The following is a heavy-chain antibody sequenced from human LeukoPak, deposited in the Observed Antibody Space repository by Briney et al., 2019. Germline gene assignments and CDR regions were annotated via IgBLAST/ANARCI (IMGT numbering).Heavy chain of an antibody. CDR2: INPNSGVT. Sequence: GASVKVSCKASGYTFTGYYMHWVRQAPGQGLDWMGWINPNSGVTNYAQKFQGRVTMTRDTSISTAYMELSRLRSDDTAVYYCARVLDSGYPVWDCWGQGTLVTVSS. J-gene: IGHJ4*02. CDR1: GYTFTGYY. V-gene: IGHV1-2*02. CDR3: ARVLDSGYPVWDC. D-gene: IGHD5-12*01.